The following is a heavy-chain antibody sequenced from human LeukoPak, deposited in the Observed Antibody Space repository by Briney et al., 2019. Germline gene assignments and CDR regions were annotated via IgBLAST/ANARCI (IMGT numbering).Heavy chain of an antibody. CDR1: GGSISSYY. D-gene: IGHD3-10*01. CDR3: ARESSSMVRGKFDY. V-gene: IGHV4-59*01. Sequence: PSETLSLTCTVSGGSISSYYWSWIRQPPGKGLEWIGYIYYSGSTNYNPSLKSRVTISVDTSKNQFSLKLSSVTAADTAVYYCARESSSMVRGKFDYWGQGTLVTVSS. J-gene: IGHJ4*02. CDR2: IYYSGST.